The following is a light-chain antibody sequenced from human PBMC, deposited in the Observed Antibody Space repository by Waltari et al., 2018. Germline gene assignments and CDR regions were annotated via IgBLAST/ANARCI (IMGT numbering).Light chain of an antibody. Sequence: EIVLTQFPATMSLSPGDRATPSCRASHSVTGYLAWYQLKPGQAPRLLIYDASKRATGIPSRFIGSVSGTDFTLTISSLEPEDFAVYYCQQRSDWPLTFGGGTKVEIK. CDR3: QQRSDWPLT. CDR2: DAS. J-gene: IGKJ4*01. V-gene: IGKV3-11*01. CDR1: HSVTGY.